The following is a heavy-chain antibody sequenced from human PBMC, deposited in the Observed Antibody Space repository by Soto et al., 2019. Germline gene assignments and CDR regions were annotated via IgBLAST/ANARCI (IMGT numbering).Heavy chain of an antibody. D-gene: IGHD4-17*01. CDR1: GGSISSYY. Sequence: SETLSLTCTVSGGSISSYYWSWIRQPPGKGLEWIGYIYYSGSTNYNPSLKSRVTISVDTSKNQFSLKLSSVTAADTAVYYCARASKPSWYDYAAYGPLIDYWGQGTLVTVSS. CDR2: IYYSGST. V-gene: IGHV4-59*01. J-gene: IGHJ4*02. CDR3: ARASKPSWYDYAAYGPLIDY.